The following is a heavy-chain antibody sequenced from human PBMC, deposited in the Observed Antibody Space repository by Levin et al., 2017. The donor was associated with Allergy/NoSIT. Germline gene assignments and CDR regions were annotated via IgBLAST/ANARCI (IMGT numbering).Heavy chain of an antibody. Sequence: GESLKISCAASGFTFSSYWMSWVRQAPGKGLEWVANIKQDGSEKYYVDSVKGRFTISRDNAKNSLYLQMNSLRAEDTAVYYCARDHADPLTGEEGAYYYYYYMDVWGKGTTVTVSS. CDR1: GFTFSSYW. V-gene: IGHV3-7*01. D-gene: IGHD7-27*01. J-gene: IGHJ6*03. CDR3: ARDHADPLTGEEGAYYYYYYMDV. CDR2: IKQDGSEK.